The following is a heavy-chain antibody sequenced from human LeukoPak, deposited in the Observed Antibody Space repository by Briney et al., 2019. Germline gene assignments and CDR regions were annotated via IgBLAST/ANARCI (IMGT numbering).Heavy chain of an antibody. Sequence: PSGTLSLTCAVSGGSISSSKWWTWVRQPPGKGLEWIGEIYHSGSTNYKPSLKGRVTISVDKSKNQFSLKLSSVTAADTAVYYCAGAHCGGDCYSGRAFNIWGQGTMVTVSS. CDR3: AGAHCGGDCYSGRAFNI. V-gene: IGHV4-4*02. J-gene: IGHJ3*02. CDR1: GGSISSSKW. CDR2: IYHSGST. D-gene: IGHD2-21*02.